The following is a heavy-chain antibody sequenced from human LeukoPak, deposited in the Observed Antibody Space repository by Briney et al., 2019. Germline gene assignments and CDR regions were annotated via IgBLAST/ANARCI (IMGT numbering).Heavy chain of an antibody. V-gene: IGHV3-48*03. Sequence: PGGSLRLSCAASGFTFSSYEMNWVRQAPGKGLEWVSYISSSGTTIYYADSVKGRFTISRDNAKNSLYLQMSSLRAEDTAVYYCAKALATPHMDVWGQGTTVTVSS. CDR3: AKALATPHMDV. CDR1: GFTFSSYE. J-gene: IGHJ6*02. CDR2: ISSSGTTI.